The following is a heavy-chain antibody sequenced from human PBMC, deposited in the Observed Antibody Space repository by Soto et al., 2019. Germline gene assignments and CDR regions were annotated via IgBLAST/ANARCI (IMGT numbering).Heavy chain of an antibody. CDR2: IWYDGSNK. CDR1: GFTFSSYG. CDR3: AREVAVAGNRWFDP. J-gene: IGHJ5*02. V-gene: IGHV3-33*01. D-gene: IGHD6-19*01. Sequence: QVQLVESGGGGVQPGRSLRLSCAASGFTFSSYGMHWVRQAPGKGLEWVAVIWYDGSNKYYADSVKGRFTISRDNSKNTLYLQMNSLRAEDTAVYYCAREVAVAGNRWFDPWGQGNLVTVSS.